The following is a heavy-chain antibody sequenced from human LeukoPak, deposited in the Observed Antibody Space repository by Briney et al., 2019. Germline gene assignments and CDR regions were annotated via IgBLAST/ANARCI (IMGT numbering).Heavy chain of an antibody. J-gene: IGHJ4*02. CDR1: GASISSYY. CDR3: ARATMIRIPFHY. CDR2: IYYSGST. Sequence: PSETLSLTCIVSGASISSYYWSWIRQPPGKGLEWIGYIYYSGSTNYNPSLKSRVTISEDTSRNQFSLILTSVTAADTAVYFCARATMIRIPFHYWGQGILVTVSS. V-gene: IGHV4-59*08. D-gene: IGHD3-10*01.